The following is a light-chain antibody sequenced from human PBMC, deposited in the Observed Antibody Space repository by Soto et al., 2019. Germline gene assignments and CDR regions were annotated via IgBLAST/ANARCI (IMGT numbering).Light chain of an antibody. Sequence: QSVLAQPASVSGSPGQSITISCTGSVSVVGSFCPVSWYQQHPGQVPKLIIYEGNRRPSGVSSRFSGSKSGTTASLTISGLQAEDEADYYCCSYVGTRTYVFGAGTKVTVL. CDR3: CSYVGTRTYV. J-gene: IGLJ1*01. V-gene: IGLV2-23*01. CDR2: EGN. CDR1: VSVVGSFCP.